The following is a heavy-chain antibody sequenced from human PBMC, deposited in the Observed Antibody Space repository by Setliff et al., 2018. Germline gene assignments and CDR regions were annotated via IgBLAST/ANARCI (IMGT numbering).Heavy chain of an antibody. CDR2: IYYSGST. V-gene: IGHV4-39*01. J-gene: IGHJ6*03. CDR3: ARHKSNGSGSYPSLYMDV. Sequence: SETLSLTCTVSGGSISSYYWGLIRQPPGKGLEWVATIYYSGSTYSNPSLKSRLIISVDAPDNQFSVKLSSVTAADTAVYYCARHKSNGSGSYPSLYMDVWGKGIMVTVSS. D-gene: IGHD3-10*01. CDR1: GGSISSYY.